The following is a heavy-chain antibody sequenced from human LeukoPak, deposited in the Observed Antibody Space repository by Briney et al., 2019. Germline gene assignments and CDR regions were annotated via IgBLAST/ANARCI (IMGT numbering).Heavy chain of an antibody. J-gene: IGHJ5*02. Sequence: SETLSLTCTVSGGSISNNSYYWGWICQPPGRGLEWIGSTHYSGSTYYNPSLKSRVTISVDTSKSQISLKLSSVTAADTAVYYCARWNYGSGSYYHSNWFDPWGQGTLVTVSS. D-gene: IGHD3-10*01. V-gene: IGHV4-39*01. CDR3: ARWNYGSGSYYHSNWFDP. CDR2: THYSGST. CDR1: GGSISNNSYY.